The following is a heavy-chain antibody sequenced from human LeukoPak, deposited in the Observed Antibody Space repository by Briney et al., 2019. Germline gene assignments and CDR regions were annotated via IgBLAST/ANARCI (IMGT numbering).Heavy chain of an antibody. V-gene: IGHV1-69*01. J-gene: IGHJ3*02. Sequence: SVKVSCKASGGTFSSYAISWVRQAPGQGLEWMGGIIPIFGTANYAQKFQGRVTITADESTSTAYMELSSLRSEDTAVYYCARSWELLKGDAFDIWGQGTMVTVSS. CDR1: GGTFSSYA. D-gene: IGHD1-26*01. CDR3: ARSWELLKGDAFDI. CDR2: IIPIFGTA.